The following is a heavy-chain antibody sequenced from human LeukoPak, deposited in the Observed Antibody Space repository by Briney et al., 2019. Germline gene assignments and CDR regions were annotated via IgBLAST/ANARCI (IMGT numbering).Heavy chain of an antibody. CDR3: ARGPRILWFGELNWFDP. D-gene: IGHD3-10*01. Sequence: ASVKVSCKASGYTCTGYYMHWVRQAPGQGLEWMGWINPNSGGTNYAQKFQGRVTMTRDTSISTAYMELSRLRSDDTAVYYCARGPRILWFGELNWFDPWGQGTLVTVSS. CDR2: INPNSGGT. CDR1: GYTCTGYY. J-gene: IGHJ5*02. V-gene: IGHV1-2*02.